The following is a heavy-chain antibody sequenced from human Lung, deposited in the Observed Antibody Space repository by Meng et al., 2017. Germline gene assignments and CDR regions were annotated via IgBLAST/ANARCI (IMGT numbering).Heavy chain of an antibody. CDR2: INHSGST. Sequence: QEQVQEWGGGLVKPSETLSLTCVVSGGSFSDYYWSWIRQPPGKGLEWIGEINHSGSTNYNPSLESRATISVDTSQNNLSLKLSSVTAADSAVYYCARGPTTMAHDFDYWGQGTLVTVSS. D-gene: IGHD4-11*01. CDR1: GGSFSDYY. CDR3: ARGPTTMAHDFDY. V-gene: IGHV4-34*01. J-gene: IGHJ4*02.